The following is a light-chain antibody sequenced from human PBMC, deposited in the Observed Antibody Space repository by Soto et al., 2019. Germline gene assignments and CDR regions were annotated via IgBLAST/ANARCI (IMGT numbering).Light chain of an antibody. CDR3: QSSDSSLSVV. J-gene: IGLJ2*01. V-gene: IGLV1-40*01. CDR2: GNS. CDR1: SSNIGAGYD. Sequence: QSVLTQPPSVSGAPGQRVTISCTGSSSNIGAGYDVHWYQQLPGTAPKILIYGNSNRPSGVPDRFSGSKSGTSASLAITGLQAEDEADYYCQSSDSSLSVVFGGGTQLPVL.